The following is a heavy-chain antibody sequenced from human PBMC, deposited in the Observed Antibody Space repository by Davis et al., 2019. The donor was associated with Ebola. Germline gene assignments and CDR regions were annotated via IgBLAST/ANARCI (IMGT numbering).Heavy chain of an antibody. J-gene: IGHJ4*02. D-gene: IGHD3-3*01. V-gene: IGHV1-69*04. CDR3: ARELGRTIFERDY. CDR1: GYTFTSYG. CDR2: IIPILGIA. Sequence: SVKVSCKASGYTFTSYGISWVRQAPGQGLEWLGRIIPILGIANYAQKFQGRVTITADKSTSTAYMELSSLRSEDTAVYYCARELGRTIFERDYWGQGTLVTVSS.